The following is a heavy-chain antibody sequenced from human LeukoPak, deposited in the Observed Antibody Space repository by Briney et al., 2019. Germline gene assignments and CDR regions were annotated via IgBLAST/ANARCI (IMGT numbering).Heavy chain of an antibody. D-gene: IGHD6-19*01. CDR3: ARESGWYAMDV. Sequence: SETLSLTCTVSGGPISSYYWSWIRQPPGKGLEWIGYIYYSGSTNYNPSLKSRVTISVDTSKNQFSLKLSSVTAADTAVYYCARESGWYAMDVWGQGTTVTVSS. CDR2: IYYSGST. CDR1: GGPISSYY. V-gene: IGHV4-59*01. J-gene: IGHJ6*02.